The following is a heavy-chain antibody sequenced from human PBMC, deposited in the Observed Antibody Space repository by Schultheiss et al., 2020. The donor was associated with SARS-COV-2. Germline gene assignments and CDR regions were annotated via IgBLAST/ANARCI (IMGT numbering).Heavy chain of an antibody. D-gene: IGHD3-3*01. CDR3: ARPTTIFGVDY. CDR1: GYSFTSYW. Sequence: GGSLRLSCKGSGYSFTSYWIGWVRQMPGKGLEWMGIIYPGDSDTRYSPSFQGQVTISADKSISTAYLQWSSLKASDTAMYYCARPTTIFGVDYWGQGTLVTVSS. CDR2: IYPGDSDT. J-gene: IGHJ4*02. V-gene: IGHV5-51*01.